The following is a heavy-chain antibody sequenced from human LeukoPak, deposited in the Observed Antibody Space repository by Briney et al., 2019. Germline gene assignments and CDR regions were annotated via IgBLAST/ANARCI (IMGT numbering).Heavy chain of an antibody. CDR3: ARDQEGYCSGGSCYSGWFDP. CDR1: GGSFSGYY. Sequence: SETLSLTCAVYGGSFSGYYWSWIRQPPGKGLEWIGEINHSGSTNYNPSLKSRVTISIDRSKNQFSLKLSSVTAADTAVYYCARDQEGYCSGGSCYSGWFDPWGQGTPVTVSS. V-gene: IGHV4-34*01. CDR2: INHSGST. J-gene: IGHJ5*02. D-gene: IGHD2-15*01.